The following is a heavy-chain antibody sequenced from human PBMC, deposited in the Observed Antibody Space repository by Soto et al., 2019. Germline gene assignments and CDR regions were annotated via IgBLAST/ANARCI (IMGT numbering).Heavy chain of an antibody. Sequence: EVQLLESGGGLVQPGGSLRLSCAASGFTFSSYAMSWVRQAPGKGLEWVSAISGSGGSTYYADSVKGRFTISRDNSKNTLYLQMNCLRAEDTAVYYCAKVIVPAAMFDYGMDVWGQGTTVTVSS. CDR1: GFTFSSYA. CDR2: ISGSGGST. D-gene: IGHD2-2*01. V-gene: IGHV3-23*01. J-gene: IGHJ6*02. CDR3: AKVIVPAAMFDYGMDV.